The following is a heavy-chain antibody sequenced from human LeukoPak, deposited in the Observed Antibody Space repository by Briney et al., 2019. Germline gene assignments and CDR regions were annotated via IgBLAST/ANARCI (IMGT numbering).Heavy chain of an antibody. CDR1: GFTFSSYS. Sequence: GGSLRLSCAASGFTFSSYSMNWVRQAPGRGREWVSSISSSSSYIYYADSVKGRFTISRDNAKNSLYLQMNSLRAEDTAVYYCAREDSEAFDIWGQGTMVTVSS. CDR3: AREDSEAFDI. J-gene: IGHJ3*02. D-gene: IGHD2-15*01. V-gene: IGHV3-21*01. CDR2: ISSSSSYI.